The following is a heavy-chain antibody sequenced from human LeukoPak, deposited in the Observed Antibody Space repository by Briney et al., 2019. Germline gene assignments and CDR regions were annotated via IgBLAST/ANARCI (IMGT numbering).Heavy chain of an antibody. V-gene: IGHV3-21*01. CDR2: ISSISNHI. CDR3: AELGITMIGGV. CDR1: GFTFSSYT. D-gene: IGHD3-10*02. J-gene: IGHJ6*04. Sequence: GGSLRLSCEASGFTFSSYTMNWVRQAPGKGLEWVSSISSISNHIYYADSLKGRFTISRDNAKNSLYLQMNSLRAEDTAVYYCAELGITMIGGVWGKGTTVTISS.